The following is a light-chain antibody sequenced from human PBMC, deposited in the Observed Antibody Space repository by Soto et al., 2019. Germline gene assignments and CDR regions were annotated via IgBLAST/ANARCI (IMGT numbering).Light chain of an antibody. CDR1: KRISRN. J-gene: IGKJ1*01. CDR2: GAS. CDR3: QHYHNWHPWT. V-gene: IGKV3-15*01. Sequence: EVVMTQSPAPLSVSPCERSTLSGRTTKRISRNLACYQQRPGQAPRLLIYGASTRAHGIAARFSGSGSETEFTTTTSSLQYEDFAVYYCQHYHNWHPWTFGQGTKVDI.